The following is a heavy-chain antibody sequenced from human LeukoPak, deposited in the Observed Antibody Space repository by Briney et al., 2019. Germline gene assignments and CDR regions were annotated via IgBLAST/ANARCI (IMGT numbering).Heavy chain of an antibody. V-gene: IGHV3-21*01. Sequence: PGGSLRLSCAASGFTFSSYSMNWVRQAPGKGLEWVSSISSSSSYIYYADSVKGRFTISRDNAKNSLYLQMNSLRAEETAVYYCATEGGDGMDVWGQGTTVTVSS. CDR3: ATEGGDGMDV. CDR2: ISSSSSYI. J-gene: IGHJ6*02. CDR1: GFTFSSYS. D-gene: IGHD3-16*01.